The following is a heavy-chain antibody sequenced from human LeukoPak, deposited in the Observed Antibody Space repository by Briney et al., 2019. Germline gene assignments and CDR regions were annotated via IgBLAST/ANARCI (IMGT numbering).Heavy chain of an antibody. Sequence: PGGSLRLSCAASGFTFSSYWMSWVRQAPGKGLEWVANIKQDGSEKYYVDSVKGRFTISRDNAKNSLYLQMNSLRAEDTAVYYCARDDLPAYYYDSSGPIDPWGQGTLSPSPQ. CDR1: GFTFSSYW. CDR3: ARDDLPAYYYDSSGPIDP. J-gene: IGHJ5*02. V-gene: IGHV3-7*01. D-gene: IGHD3-22*01. CDR2: IKQDGSEK.